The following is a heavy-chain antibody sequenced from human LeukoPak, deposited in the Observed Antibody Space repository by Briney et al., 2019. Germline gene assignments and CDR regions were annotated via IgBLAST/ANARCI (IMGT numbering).Heavy chain of an antibody. J-gene: IGHJ4*02. CDR3: ARGGSITPDY. CDR1: GFTFSTYN. D-gene: IGHD4-11*01. V-gene: IGHV3-48*02. CDR2: ISSDSTTL. Sequence: PGGSLRLSCAASGFTFSTYNMNWVRQAPGKGLEWVSYISSDSTTLYYAASVKGRFTISRDNAMNSLYLHMNSLRDEDTAVYYCARGGSITPDYWGQGALVTVSS.